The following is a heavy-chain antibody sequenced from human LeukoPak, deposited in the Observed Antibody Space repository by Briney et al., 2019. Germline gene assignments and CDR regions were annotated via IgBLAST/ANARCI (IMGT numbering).Heavy chain of an antibody. D-gene: IGHD6-13*01. V-gene: IGHV3-23*01. CDR1: GFTFSSYA. J-gene: IGHJ3*02. CDR2: ISGSGGGT. Sequence: GGSLRLSCAASGFTFSSYAMSWVRQAPEKGLEWVSTISGSGGGTYYAESVKGRFTISRDDSKNTVYLQMNSLRAEDTAVYYCAREISSSSSWYGDDAFDIWGQGTMVIVSS. CDR3: AREISSSSSWYGDDAFDI.